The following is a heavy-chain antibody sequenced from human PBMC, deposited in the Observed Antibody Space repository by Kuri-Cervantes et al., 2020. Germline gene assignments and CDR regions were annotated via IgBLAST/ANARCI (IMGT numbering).Heavy chain of an antibody. J-gene: IGHJ6*02. D-gene: IGHD3-22*01. CDR1: GFTVSSNY. CDR3: ARDGLTGYYYDSSGYSPNYYYYYGMDV. V-gene: IGHV3-7*01. Sequence: GGSLRLSCAASGFTVSSNYMSWVRQAPGKGLEWVANIKQDGSERYYVDSVKGRFTISRDNAKNSLYLQMNSLRAEDTAVYYCARDGLTGYYYDSSGYSPNYYYYYGMDVWGQGTTVTVSS. CDR2: IKQDGSER.